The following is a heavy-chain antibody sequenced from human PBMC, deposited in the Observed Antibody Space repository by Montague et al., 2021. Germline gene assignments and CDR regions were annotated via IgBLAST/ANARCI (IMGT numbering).Heavy chain of an antibody. CDR2: INQDGNDK. Sequence: SLRLSCAASGFTFSSYSMAWVRQAPGKGLEWVANINQDGNDKYYADSVRGRFTISRDNAKKSLYLQMNSLRVDDTAVYYCANTKMDYWGQGMLVIVS. V-gene: IGHV3-7*01. D-gene: IGHD2-8*01. CDR3: ANTKMDY. J-gene: IGHJ4*02. CDR1: GFTFSSYS.